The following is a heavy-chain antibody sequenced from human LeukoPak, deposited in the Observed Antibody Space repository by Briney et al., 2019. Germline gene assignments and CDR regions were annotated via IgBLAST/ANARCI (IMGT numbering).Heavy chain of an antibody. CDR2: IWYDGSNK. CDR1: GFTFSSYG. Sequence: GGSLRLSCAASGFTFSSYGMHWVRQAPGKGLEWVAVIWYDGSNKYYADSVKGRFTISRDNSKNTLYLQMNSLRAEDTAVYYCARDGGLYYFAYWGQGTLVTVSS. V-gene: IGHV3-33*01. CDR3: ARDGGLYYFAY. J-gene: IGHJ4*02. D-gene: IGHD3-16*01.